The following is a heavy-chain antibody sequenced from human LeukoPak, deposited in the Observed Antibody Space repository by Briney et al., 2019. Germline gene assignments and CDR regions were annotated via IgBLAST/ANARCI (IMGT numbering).Heavy chain of an antibody. CDR2: INPNSGGT. D-gene: IGHD3-10*01. CDR3: ARSRGSGSSNWFDP. Sequence: ASVKVSCKASGYTFTGYYMRWVRQAPGQGLEWMGWINPNSGGTNYAQKFQGRVTMTRDTSISTAYMELSRLRSDDTAVYCCARSRGSGSSNWFDPWGQGTLVTVSS. J-gene: IGHJ5*02. V-gene: IGHV1-2*02. CDR1: GYTFTGYY.